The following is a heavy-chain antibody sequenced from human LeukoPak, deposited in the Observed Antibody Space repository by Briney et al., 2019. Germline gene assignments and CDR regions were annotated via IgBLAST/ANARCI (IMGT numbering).Heavy chain of an antibody. V-gene: IGHV4-59*11. J-gene: IGHJ4*02. Sequence: SETLSLTCTVSGGSISSHYWAWLRQPPGRGLEWIGWMFFTGDTNYNPSLKSRVTISVDHSKNQFSLKLTSVTAADTAVYYCAKEGNDYGANSIDYWGQGTLVTVSS. CDR3: AKEGNDYGANSIDY. D-gene: IGHD4-23*01. CDR1: GGSISSHY. CDR2: MFFTGDT.